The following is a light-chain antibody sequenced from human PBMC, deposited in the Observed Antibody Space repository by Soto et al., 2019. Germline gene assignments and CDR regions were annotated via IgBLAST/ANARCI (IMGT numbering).Light chain of an antibody. CDR2: DAS. Sequence: EIVKTQSPGTLSVSPGDRATLSCRASQPISSNLAWYQQKPDQAPRLLIFDASTRVTGIPARFSGGGSGTEFTLTISSLQSEDSAVYYCQQYNHWPPYTFGQGTKLEI. V-gene: IGKV3-15*01. CDR3: QQYNHWPPYT. J-gene: IGKJ2*01. CDR1: QPISSN.